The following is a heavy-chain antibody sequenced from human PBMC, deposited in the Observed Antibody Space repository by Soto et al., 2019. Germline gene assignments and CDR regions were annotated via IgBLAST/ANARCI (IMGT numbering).Heavy chain of an antibody. V-gene: IGHV3-30*18. D-gene: IGHD5-18*01. CDR3: AKIGFRGVDTAMAGSYCYCMDG. Sequence: GGSLRLSCAASGFTFSSYGMHWVRQAPGKGLEWVAVISYDGSNKYYADSVKGRFTISRDNSKNTLYLQMNSLRAEDTAVYYCAKIGFRGVDTAMAGSYCYCMDGWGQGTTVTVSS. J-gene: IGHJ6*02. CDR1: GFTFSSYG. CDR2: ISYDGSNK.